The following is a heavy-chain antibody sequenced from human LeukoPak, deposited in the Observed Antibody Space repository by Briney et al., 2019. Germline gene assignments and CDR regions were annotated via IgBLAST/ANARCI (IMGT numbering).Heavy chain of an antibody. V-gene: IGHV3-30*02. CDR1: GFTFSSYG. CDR3: AKDFSVYNYDSRVLDY. J-gene: IGHJ4*02. CDR2: IRYDGSNK. D-gene: IGHD3-22*01. Sequence: GGSLRLSCAASGFTFSSYGMHWVRQAPGKGLEWVTFIRYDGSNKYYADSVKGRFTISRDNSKNTLYLQMNSMRAEDTGVYYCAKDFSVYNYDSRVLDYWGQGTLVTVSS.